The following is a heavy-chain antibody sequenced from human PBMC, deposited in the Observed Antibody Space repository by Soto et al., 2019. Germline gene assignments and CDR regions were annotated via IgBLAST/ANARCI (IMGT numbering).Heavy chain of an antibody. CDR3: AAGEASSRNLAPYYLDF. D-gene: IGHD6-13*01. V-gene: IGHV4-59*01. J-gene: IGHJ4*02. CDR2: IHYSGATSFFP. Sequence: SETLSLTCTVSGGSMRNYFWTWIRQPPGKGLEWIGYIHYSGATSFFPSYNPSLRSRVTISEDASKNQFSLKLLSVTTADTAVYFCAAGEASSRNLAPYYLDFWGQGTLVTVSS. CDR1: GGSMRNYF.